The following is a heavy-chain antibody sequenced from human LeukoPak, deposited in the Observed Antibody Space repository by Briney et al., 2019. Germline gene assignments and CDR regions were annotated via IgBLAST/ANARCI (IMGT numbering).Heavy chain of an antibody. CDR1: GFTFSSYW. CDR2: INSDGSST. J-gene: IGHJ4*02. V-gene: IGHV3-74*01. Sequence: GGSLRLSCAASGFTFSSYWMHWVRQAPGKGLVWVSRINSDGSSTSYADSVKGRFTISRDNAKTTLYLQMNSLRAEDTAVYYCARPYYYDSSGYFDYWGQGTLVTVSS. D-gene: IGHD3-22*01. CDR3: ARPYYYDSSGYFDY.